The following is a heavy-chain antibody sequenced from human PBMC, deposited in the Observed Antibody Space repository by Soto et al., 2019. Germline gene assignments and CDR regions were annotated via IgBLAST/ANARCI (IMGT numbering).Heavy chain of an antibody. V-gene: IGHV1-69*01. Sequence: QVQLVQSGAEVKKPGSSVKVSCKASGGTFSSYAISWVRQAPGQGLEWMGGIIPIFGTANYAQKFQGRVTITADESTSTAYMDLSSLRSEDTAVSYCSRPGGHSYGYYYGMDVWGQGTTVTVSS. J-gene: IGHJ6*02. CDR1: GGTFSSYA. D-gene: IGHD5-18*01. CDR2: IIPIFGTA. CDR3: SRPGGHSYGYYYGMDV.